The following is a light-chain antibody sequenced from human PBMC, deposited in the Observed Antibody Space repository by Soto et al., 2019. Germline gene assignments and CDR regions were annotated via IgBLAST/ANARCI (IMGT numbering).Light chain of an antibody. CDR3: QQYYSNPLT. J-gene: IGKJ4*01. CDR2: WAS. CDR1: QSVLYSANNKNY. Sequence: DIVMTQSPDSLAVSLGERATINCKSSQSVLYSANNKNYLGWYQQKVGQPPKLLIYWASTRESGVPDRFSGSGSGTDFTLTISSVQAEDVAVYYCQQYYSNPLTFGGGTKVEIK. V-gene: IGKV4-1*01.